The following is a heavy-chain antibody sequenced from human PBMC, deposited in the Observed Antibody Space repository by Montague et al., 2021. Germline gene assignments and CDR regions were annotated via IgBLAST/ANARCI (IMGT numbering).Heavy chain of an antibody. CDR3: ARPYGSGIFQA. D-gene: IGHD3-10*01. CDR1: GFSFSTYS. Sequence: SLRLSCAASGFSFSTYSMNWVRQAPGKGLEWVSYISSSGSTIYYADSVKGRFTISRDNAKDSLYLQMNSLGDEDTAFYYCARPYGSGIFQAWGQGTLVTVSS. J-gene: IGHJ5*02. CDR2: ISSSGSTI. V-gene: IGHV3-48*02.